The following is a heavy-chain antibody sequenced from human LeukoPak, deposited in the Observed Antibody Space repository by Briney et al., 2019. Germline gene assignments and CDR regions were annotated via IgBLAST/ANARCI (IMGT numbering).Heavy chain of an antibody. CDR1: GYTFTSYG. D-gene: IGHD3-10*01. V-gene: IGHV1-18*01. CDR2: ISAYNGNT. CDR3: ARDQGLLWFGESLYPFDI. J-gene: IGHJ3*02. Sequence: GASVKVSCKASGYTFTSYGISWVRQAPGQGLEWMGWISAYNGNTNYAQKLQGRVTMTTDTSTSTAYMELRSLRSDDTAVYYCARDQGLLWFGESLYPFDIWGQGTMVTVSS.